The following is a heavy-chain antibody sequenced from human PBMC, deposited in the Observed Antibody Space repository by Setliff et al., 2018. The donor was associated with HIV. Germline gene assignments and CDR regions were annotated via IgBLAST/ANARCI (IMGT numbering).Heavy chain of an antibody. CDR3: ARDREESLWFGDLKYMDV. D-gene: IGHD3-10*01. CDR1: GFTFTNYG. V-gene: IGHV3-33*01. J-gene: IGHJ6*03. Sequence: GESLKISCAASGFTFTNYGMHWVRQVPGKGLEWVAVIWYDGSEKYYADSVKGRFTISRDNSKSTLYLLMNSLRAEDTAVYYCARDREESLWFGDLKYMDVWGKGTTVTVSS. CDR2: IWYDGSEK.